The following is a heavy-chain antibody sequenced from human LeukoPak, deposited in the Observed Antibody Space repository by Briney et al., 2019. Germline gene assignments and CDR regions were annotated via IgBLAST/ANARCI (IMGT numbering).Heavy chain of an antibody. CDR3: ARDPRAGIAAATPFDY. V-gene: IGHV3-9*01. CDR2: ISWNSDSI. Sequence: PGGSLRLSRAASGFIFGDYGMHWVRQVPGKGLEWVAGISWNSDSIGYVDSVKGRFTISRDNAKNSLYLQMNSLRAEDTAVYYCARDPRAGIAAATPFDYWGQGTLVTVSS. J-gene: IGHJ4*02. CDR1: GFIFGDYG. D-gene: IGHD6-13*01.